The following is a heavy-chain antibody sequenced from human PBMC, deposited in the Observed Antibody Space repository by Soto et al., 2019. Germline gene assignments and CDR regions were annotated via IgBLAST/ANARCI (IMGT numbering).Heavy chain of an antibody. D-gene: IGHD6-6*01. V-gene: IGHV3-33*01. J-gene: IGHJ4*02. CDR3: ARVLPYSSSSGAEY. Sequence: QVQLVESGGGVVQPGRSLRLSCAASGFTFSSYGMHWVRQAPGKGLEWVEVIWYAGRNKYYADSVKGRFTISRDNSKNTLYLQMNSLRAEDTAVYYCARVLPYSSSSGAEYWGQGTLVTVSS. CDR1: GFTFSSYG. CDR2: IWYAGRNK.